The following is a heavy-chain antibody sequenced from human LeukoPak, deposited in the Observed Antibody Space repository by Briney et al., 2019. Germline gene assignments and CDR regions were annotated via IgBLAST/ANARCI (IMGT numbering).Heavy chain of an antibody. V-gene: IGHV3-23*01. Sequence: GGSLRLSCAASGFTVSSIFMNWVRQAPGKGLEWVATVSGSGDRMYHADSVKGRFTISRDNSKNTIYLQMNSLRAEDTALYYCAKAAAAPGFDFWGQGTLVTVSS. CDR2: VSGSGDRM. CDR1: GFTVSSIF. D-gene: IGHD6-13*01. CDR3: AKAAAAPGFDF. J-gene: IGHJ4*02.